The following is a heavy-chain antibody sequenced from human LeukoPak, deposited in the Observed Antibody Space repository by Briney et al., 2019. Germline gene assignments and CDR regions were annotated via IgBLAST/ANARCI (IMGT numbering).Heavy chain of an antibody. D-gene: IGHD3-3*01. CDR1: GFTFSSYS. Sequence: GGSLRLSCPASGFTFSSYSMNWVRQAPGKGLEWVSSISSSSSYIYYADSVKGRFTISRDNAKNSLYLQMNSLRAEDTAVYYCARVIRFSHWFDPWGQGTLVTVSS. J-gene: IGHJ5*02. CDR3: ARVIRFSHWFDP. CDR2: ISSSSSYI. V-gene: IGHV3-21*01.